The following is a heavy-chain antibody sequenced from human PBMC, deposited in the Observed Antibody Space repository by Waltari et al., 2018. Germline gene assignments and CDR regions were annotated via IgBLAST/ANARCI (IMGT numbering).Heavy chain of an antibody. Sequence: EVQLVESGGDLVQPGGSRGLSCSASEFSFNTHWMAWFRQAPGKRLEWVATIKPDGSDKFYVDSVKGRFAISRDNARNLLYLQMNSLRAEDTAIFYCAKMGAGRAPDYWGQGTLVTVSS. CDR3: AKMGAGRAPDY. D-gene: IGHD3-16*01. CDR2: IKPDGSDK. J-gene: IGHJ4*02. V-gene: IGHV3-7*03. CDR1: EFSFNTHW.